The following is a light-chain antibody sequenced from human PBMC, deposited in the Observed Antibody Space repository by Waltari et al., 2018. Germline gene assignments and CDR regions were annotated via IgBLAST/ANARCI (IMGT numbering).Light chain of an antibody. CDR1: QSFSSSF. J-gene: IGKJ4*01. CDR2: ATS. V-gene: IGKV3-20*01. Sequence: EIVLTQSPGMLSLSPGERATLSCRASQSFSSSFFAWYQQKPGEAPRLLIFATSNRATGIPDRFIGSGSGADFTLTIARLEPEDFAVYYCHQYGSSPLTFGGGTKVAIK. CDR3: HQYGSSPLT.